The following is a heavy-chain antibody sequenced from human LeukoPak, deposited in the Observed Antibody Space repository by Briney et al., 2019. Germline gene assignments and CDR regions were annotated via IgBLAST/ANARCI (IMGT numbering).Heavy chain of an antibody. J-gene: IGHJ6*02. CDR3: ASESQYYYDSSGYYPPKRLYYGMDV. CDR1: GGSISSSSYY. CDR2: IYYSGST. D-gene: IGHD3-22*01. V-gene: IGHV4-39*07. Sequence: SETLSLTCTVSGGSISSSSYYWGWIRQPPGKGLEWIGSIYYSGSTYYNPSLKSRVTISVDTSKNQFSLKLSSVTAADTAVYYCASESQYYYDSSGYYPPKRLYYGMDVWGQGTTVTVTS.